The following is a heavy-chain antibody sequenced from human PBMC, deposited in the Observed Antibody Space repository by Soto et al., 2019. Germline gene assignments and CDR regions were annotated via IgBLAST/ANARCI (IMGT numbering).Heavy chain of an antibody. CDR1: GFTFSSYG. CDR3: ARDGNYYDSSGPCSDY. J-gene: IGHJ4*02. Sequence: PGGSLRLSCAASGFTFSSYGMHWVRQAPGKGLEWVAVISYDGSNKYYADSVKDRFTISRDNSKNTLYLQMNSLRAEDTAVYYCARDGNYYDSSGPCSDYWGQGTLVTVSS. CDR2: ISYDGSNK. D-gene: IGHD3-22*01. V-gene: IGHV3-30*03.